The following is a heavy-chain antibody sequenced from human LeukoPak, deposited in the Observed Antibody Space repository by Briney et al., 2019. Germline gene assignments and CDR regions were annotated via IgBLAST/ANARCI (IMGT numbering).Heavy chain of an antibody. V-gene: IGHV3-30*04. D-gene: IGHD3-22*01. Sequence: PGGSLRLSCAASGFTFSSYAMHWVRQAPGKGLEWVAVISYDGSNKYYADSVKGRFTISRDNSKNTLYLQMNSLRAEDTAVYYCAKEMNYYHSSAFDYWGQGTLVTVSS. J-gene: IGHJ4*02. CDR1: GFTFSSYA. CDR2: ISYDGSNK. CDR3: AKEMNYYHSSAFDY.